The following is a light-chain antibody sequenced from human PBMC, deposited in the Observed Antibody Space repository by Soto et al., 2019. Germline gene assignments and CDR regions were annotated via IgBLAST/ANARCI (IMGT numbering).Light chain of an antibody. V-gene: IGKV3-20*01. CDR2: GAS. Sequence: DIVMTQSPLSLPVTAGEPASVSCRSSQSLLHSNGYNYLDWYLQKPGQAPRLLIYGASRRATGIPDRFSASGSGTDFTLTISRLEPEDFAVYYCQQYGSSPSITFGQGTRLEIK. CDR3: QQYGSSPSIT. CDR1: QSLLHSNGYNY. J-gene: IGKJ5*01.